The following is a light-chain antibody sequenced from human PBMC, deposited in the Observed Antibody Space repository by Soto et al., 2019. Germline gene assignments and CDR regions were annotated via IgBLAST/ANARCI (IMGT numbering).Light chain of an antibody. J-gene: IGKJ1*01. CDR1: QSISSW. CDR2: DAY. V-gene: IGKV1-5*01. Sequence: DIQMTQSPSTLSASVGDRVTITCRASQSISSWLAWYQQKPGKAPKLLISDAYSLESGVPSRFSGSGYGTEFTLTISSLQPDDFATYYCQQYNRYSRTFGPGTKVEIK. CDR3: QQYNRYSRT.